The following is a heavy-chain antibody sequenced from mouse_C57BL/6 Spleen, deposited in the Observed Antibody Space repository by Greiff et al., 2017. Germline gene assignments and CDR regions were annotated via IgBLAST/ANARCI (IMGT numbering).Heavy chain of an antibody. CDR1: GYAFSSYW. Sequence: QVQLQQSGAELVKPGASVKISCKASGYAFSSYWMNWVKQRPEKGLEWIGQIYPGDGDTNYNGKFKGKATLTADKSSSTAYMQLSSLTSEDSAVYFCAPYSNYVSYAMDYWGQGTSVTVSS. CDR3: APYSNYVSYAMDY. J-gene: IGHJ4*01. V-gene: IGHV1-80*01. CDR2: IYPGDGDT. D-gene: IGHD2-5*01.